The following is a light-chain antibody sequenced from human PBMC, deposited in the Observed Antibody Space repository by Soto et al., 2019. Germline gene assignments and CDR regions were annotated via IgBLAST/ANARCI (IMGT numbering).Light chain of an antibody. V-gene: IGKV1-39*01. J-gene: IGKJ1*01. CDR1: QSISSY. Sequence: DIQMTQSPSSLSASVGDRVTITCRASQSISSYLNWYQQKPGKAPKILIYAASSLQRGVPSRFSGSGSGTDFTLIISSLQPEDFATYYCQQSYSPLWTFGQGTKVDIK. CDR2: AAS. CDR3: QQSYSPLWT.